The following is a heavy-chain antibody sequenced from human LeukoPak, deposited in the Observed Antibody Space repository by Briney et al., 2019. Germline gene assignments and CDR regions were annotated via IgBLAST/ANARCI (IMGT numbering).Heavy chain of an antibody. CDR1: GFTLSSYA. Sequence: GGSLRLSCAASGFTLSSYAMSWVRQAPGKGLEWVSAISVSGNTYHADSVKGRFTISRDNAKNSLYLQMNSLRAEDTAVYYCARGGIAAAGIDYWGQGTLVTVSS. V-gene: IGHV3-23*01. CDR3: ARGGIAAAGIDY. D-gene: IGHD6-13*01. J-gene: IGHJ4*02. CDR2: ISVSGNT.